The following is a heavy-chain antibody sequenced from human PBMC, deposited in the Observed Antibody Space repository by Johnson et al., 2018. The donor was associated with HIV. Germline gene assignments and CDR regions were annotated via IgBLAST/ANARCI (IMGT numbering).Heavy chain of an antibody. D-gene: IGHD6-19*01. J-gene: IGHJ3*02. CDR3: ARASKVLSSGWSRGALDI. CDR1: GFTFSSYA. V-gene: IGHV3-30-3*01. Sequence: QVQLVESGGGVVQPGRSLRLSCAASGFTFSSYAMHWVRQAPGKRLEWVAVISYDGSNKSYAHSAKGRLPIPRDNSKNSLYMQMSSLRAEETAMYYCARASKVLSSGWSRGALDIWGQGTMVTVSS. CDR2: ISYDGSNK.